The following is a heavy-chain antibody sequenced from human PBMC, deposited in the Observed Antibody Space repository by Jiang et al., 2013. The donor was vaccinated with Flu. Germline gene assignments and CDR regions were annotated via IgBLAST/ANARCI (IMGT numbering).Heavy chain of an antibody. CDR1: GGTFSNSA. D-gene: IGHD3-22*01. Sequence: CKASGGTFSNSAISWVRQAPGQGLDVDGRDHPYLWVQQTTHRSSRARVTITADKSTSTAYMELNSLTSEDTAVFYCARGPDSNDYYYFYWGQGTLVTVSS. CDR3: ARGPDSNDYYYFY. V-gene: IGHV1-69*06. CDR2: HPYLWVQ. J-gene: IGHJ4*02.